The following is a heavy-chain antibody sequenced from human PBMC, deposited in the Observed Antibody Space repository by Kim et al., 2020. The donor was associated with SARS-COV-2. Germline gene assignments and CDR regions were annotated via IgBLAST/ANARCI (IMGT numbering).Heavy chain of an antibody. CDR1: GFTFSDYY. Sequence: GGSLRLSCAASGFTFSDYYMSWIRQAPGKGLEWVSYISSSGSTIYYADSVKGRFTISRDNAKNSLYLQMNSLRAEDTAVYYCARDGGSITMVRGNDAFDIWGQGTMVTVSS. CDR2: ISSSGSTI. CDR3: ARDGGSITMVRGNDAFDI. D-gene: IGHD3-10*01. V-gene: IGHV3-11*01. J-gene: IGHJ3*02.